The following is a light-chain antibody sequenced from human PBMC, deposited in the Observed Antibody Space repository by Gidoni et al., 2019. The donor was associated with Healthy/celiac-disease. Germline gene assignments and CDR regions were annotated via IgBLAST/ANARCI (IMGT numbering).Light chain of an antibody. Sequence: DIQMTQSPSTLSASVGDRVTITCRASQSISSWLAWYQQKPGKAPKLLIYKASSLESGVPSRFSGSGSGTEFTLTSSSLQPDDFATYYCQQNRGTFGQGTKVEIK. CDR2: KAS. J-gene: IGKJ1*01. CDR1: QSISSW. CDR3: QQNRGT. V-gene: IGKV1-5*03.